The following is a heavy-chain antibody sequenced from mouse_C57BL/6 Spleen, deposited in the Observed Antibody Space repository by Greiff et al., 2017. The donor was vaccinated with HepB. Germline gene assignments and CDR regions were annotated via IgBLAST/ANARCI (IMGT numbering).Heavy chain of an antibody. D-gene: IGHD4-1*01. CDR3: AREGQAGTNYAMDY. J-gene: IGHJ4*01. CDR2: ISSGGSYT. Sequence: EVKLMESGGDLVKPGGSLKLSCAASGFTFSSYGMSWVRPTPDKRLEWVATISSGGSYTYYPDSVKGRFTISRDNAKNPLYLQMSSLKSEDTAMYYGAREGQAGTNYAMDYWGQGTSVTVSS. V-gene: IGHV5-6*01. CDR1: GFTFSSYG.